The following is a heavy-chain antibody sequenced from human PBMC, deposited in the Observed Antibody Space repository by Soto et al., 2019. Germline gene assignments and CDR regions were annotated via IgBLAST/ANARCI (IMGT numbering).Heavy chain of an antibody. CDR1: GYTFTSYG. Sequence: ASVKVSCKASGYTFTSYGITWVRQAPGQGLEWMGWINSYNGDTYYAQKFQGRVTMTTDTSTNTAYMELTSLISDDTAVYYCAREYCAGGVCYLPDYWGQGTLVTVSS. CDR2: INSYNGDT. CDR3: AREYCAGGVCYLPDY. V-gene: IGHV1-18*01. J-gene: IGHJ4*02. D-gene: IGHD2-8*02.